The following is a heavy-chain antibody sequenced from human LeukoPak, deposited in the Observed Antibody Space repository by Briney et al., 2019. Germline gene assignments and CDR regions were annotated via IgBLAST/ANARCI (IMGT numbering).Heavy chain of an antibody. CDR3: ARSLSTGPSAAGDAYYFYYGMDV. CDR1: GGSISSHY. Sequence: ASETLSLTCNVSGGSISSHYWSWIRQPPGKGLEWIAYIYYSGNTNYNPSLTSRVTMSVDTSKNQFSLKLTSVTAADTAVYYCARSLSTGPSAAGDAYYFYYGMDVWGQGTTVTVSS. J-gene: IGHJ6*02. CDR2: IYYSGNT. V-gene: IGHV4-59*11. D-gene: IGHD6-13*01.